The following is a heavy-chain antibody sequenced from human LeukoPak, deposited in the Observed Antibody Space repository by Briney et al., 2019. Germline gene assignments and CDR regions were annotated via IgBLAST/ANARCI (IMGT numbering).Heavy chain of an antibody. CDR2: INHSGST. CDR3: ARLAFYDSSGYYFDY. CDR1: GGSFSGYY. Sequence: SETLSLTCAVSGGSFSGYYWSWIRQPPGKGLEWIGEINHSGSTNYNPSLKSRVTISVDTSKNQFSLKLSSVTAADTAVYYCARLAFYDSSGYYFDYWGQGTLVTVSS. J-gene: IGHJ4*02. D-gene: IGHD3-22*01. V-gene: IGHV4-34*01.